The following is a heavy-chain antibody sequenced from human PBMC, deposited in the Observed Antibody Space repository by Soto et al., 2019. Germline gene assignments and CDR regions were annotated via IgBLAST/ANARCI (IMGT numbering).Heavy chain of an antibody. CDR1: GFTLSRNG. J-gene: IGHJ4*02. V-gene: IGHV3-7*02. CDR3: SIRNNRNNASWY. D-gene: IGHD1-1*01. CDR2: IKQDGSEK. Sequence: GGSLRVSCAGSGFTLSRNGLSWVRLALGKGLEWVANIKQDGSEKYYVDYVKGRFTISRDNAKNTLYLQMNSLRAEDTAVYYCSIRNNRNNASWYLAQATLITV.